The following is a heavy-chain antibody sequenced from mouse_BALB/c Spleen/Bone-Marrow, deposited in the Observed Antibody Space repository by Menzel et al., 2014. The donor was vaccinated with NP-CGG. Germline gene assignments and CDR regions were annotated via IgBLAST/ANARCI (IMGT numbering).Heavy chain of an antibody. D-gene: IGHD6-2*01. Sequence: VQLQQSGPDLVKPSQSLSLTCTVTGYSITSGYSWHWIRQFPGNKLEWMGYIHYSGSTNYNPSLKSRISITRDTSKNQFILQLNFVTTEDTAAYYCLVYCNYWSFDGWGAGTTVTGSS. CDR1: GYSITSGYS. CDR2: IHYSGST. CDR3: LVYCNYWSFDG. J-gene: IGHJ1*01. V-gene: IGHV3-1*02.